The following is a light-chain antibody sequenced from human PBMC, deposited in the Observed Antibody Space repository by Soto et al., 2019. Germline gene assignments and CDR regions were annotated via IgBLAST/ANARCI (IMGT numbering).Light chain of an antibody. V-gene: IGKV3-15*01. CDR1: QSLRAS. Sequence: EIVMTQSPVTLSVSPGDTATLSCRASQSLRASLAWYQQTPGQPPRLLIFGASNRATGVPDRFSGSGSGTDFTLTISGLQSEDFATYYCQQYHSYPYTFGQGTKLEIE. CDR2: GAS. CDR3: QQYHSYPYT. J-gene: IGKJ2*01.